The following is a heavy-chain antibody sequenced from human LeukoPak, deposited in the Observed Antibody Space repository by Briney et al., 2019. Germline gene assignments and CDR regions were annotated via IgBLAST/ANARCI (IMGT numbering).Heavy chain of an antibody. CDR1: GFTFSSCA. J-gene: IGHJ4*02. CDR3: ARFVGEPPYFDF. CDR2: ISSDSFTR. V-gene: IGHV3-48*01. Sequence: GGSLRLSCAASGFTFSSCAMSWVRQAPGKGLEWISYISSDSFTRYYADSVKGRFTISRDKAKNSLHLQMNSLRAEDTAVYYCARFVGEPPYFDFWGQGTLVTVSS. D-gene: IGHD3-16*01.